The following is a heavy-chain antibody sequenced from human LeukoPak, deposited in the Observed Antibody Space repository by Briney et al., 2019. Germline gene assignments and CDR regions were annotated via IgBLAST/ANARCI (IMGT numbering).Heavy chain of an antibody. J-gene: IGHJ5*02. Sequence: GSLRLSCAASGFTFSSYSMNWVRQAPGKGLEWVSSISSSSSYIYYADSVKGRFTISRDNAKNSLYLQMNSLRAEDTAVYYCARSCSSTSCYTIWFDPWGQGTLVTVSS. CDR3: ARSCSSTSCYTIWFDP. D-gene: IGHD2-2*02. CDR1: GFTFSSYS. V-gene: IGHV3-21*01. CDR2: ISSSSSYI.